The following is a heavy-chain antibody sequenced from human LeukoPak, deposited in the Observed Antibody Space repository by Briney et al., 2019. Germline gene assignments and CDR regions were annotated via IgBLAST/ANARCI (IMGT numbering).Heavy chain of an antibody. CDR1: GGSISSSSYY. D-gene: IGHD3-10*01. CDR3: ASGLALLWFGELLRNDAFDI. V-gene: IGHV4-39*07. J-gene: IGHJ3*02. Sequence: SETLSLTCTVSGGSISSSSYYWGWIRQPPGKGLEWIGSIYYSGSTYYNPSLKSRVTISVDTPKNQFSLKLSSVTAADTAVYYCASGLALLWFGELLRNDAFDIWGQGTMVTVSS. CDR2: IYYSGST.